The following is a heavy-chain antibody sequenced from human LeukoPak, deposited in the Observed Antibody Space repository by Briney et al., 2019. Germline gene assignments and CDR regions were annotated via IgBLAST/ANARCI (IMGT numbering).Heavy chain of an antibody. V-gene: IGHV1-18*01. CDR1: RYTFTSYG. D-gene: IGHD3-22*01. CDR2: ISAYNGNT. CDR3: VRSYIGYDSSGYYPIDY. J-gene: IGHJ4*02. Sequence: GASVKVSCKASRYTFTSYGISWVRQAPGQGLEWMGWISAYNGNTNYAQKLQGRVTMTTDTSTSTAYMELRSLRSDDTAVYYCVRSYIGYDSSGYYPIDYWGQGTLVTVSS.